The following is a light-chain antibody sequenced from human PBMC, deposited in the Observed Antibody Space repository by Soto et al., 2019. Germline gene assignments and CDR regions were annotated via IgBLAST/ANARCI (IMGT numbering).Light chain of an antibody. CDR3: CSYTTSNTRQIV. CDR2: DVS. Sequence: QSVLTQPASVSGSPGQSITISCTGTSSDVGGYNYVSWCQRHPGKAPKFMIYDVSNRPSGVSNRFSGSKSGNTASLTISGLQAEDEADYYCCSYTTSNTRQIVFGTGTKVTVL. CDR1: SSDVGGYNY. J-gene: IGLJ1*01. V-gene: IGLV2-14*01.